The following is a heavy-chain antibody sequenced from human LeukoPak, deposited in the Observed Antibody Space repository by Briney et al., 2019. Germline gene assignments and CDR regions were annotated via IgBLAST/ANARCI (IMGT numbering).Heavy chain of an antibody. D-gene: IGHD3-10*01. J-gene: IGHJ4*02. CDR1: GFTFSSYG. Sequence: PGGSLRLSCAASGFTFSSYGMHWVRQAPGKGLEWVTVISYDGSNKYYADSVKGRFTISRDNSKNTLYLQTNSLRPEDTAVYYCAKDEALQYYYGSETSGIDYWGQGALVTVSS. V-gene: IGHV3-30*18. CDR2: ISYDGSNK. CDR3: AKDEALQYYYGSETSGIDY.